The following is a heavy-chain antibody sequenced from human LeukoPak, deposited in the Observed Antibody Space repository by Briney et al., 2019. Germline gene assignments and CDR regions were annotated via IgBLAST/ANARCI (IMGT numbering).Heavy chain of an antibody. CDR3: ARHVYSSSWIYYYYYMDV. CDR1: GGSMSSSSYY. CDR2: MYYSGST. Sequence: SETLSLTCTVSGGSMSSSSYYWGWIRQPPGKGLEWIGSMYYSGSTYYNPSLKSRVTISVDTSKNQFSLKLSSVTAADTAVYFCARHVYSSSWIYYYYYMDVWGKGTPVTVSS. D-gene: IGHD6-13*01. J-gene: IGHJ6*03. V-gene: IGHV4-39*01.